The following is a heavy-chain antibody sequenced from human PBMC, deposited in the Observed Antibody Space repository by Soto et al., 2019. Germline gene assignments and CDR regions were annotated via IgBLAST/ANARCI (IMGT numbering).Heavy chain of an antibody. CDR2: IKSKTDGGTT. V-gene: IGHV3-15*07. J-gene: IGHJ4*02. CDR3: TTDPVTMIVVVPSSG. D-gene: IGHD3-22*01. CDR1: GFTFSNAW. Sequence: EVQLVESGGGLVKPGGSLRLSCAASGFTFSNAWMNWVRQAPGKGLEWVGRIKSKTDGGTTDYDAPVKGRFTISRDDSKNTLYLQMNSLKTEDTAVYYCTTDPVTMIVVVPSSGWGQGTLVTVSS.